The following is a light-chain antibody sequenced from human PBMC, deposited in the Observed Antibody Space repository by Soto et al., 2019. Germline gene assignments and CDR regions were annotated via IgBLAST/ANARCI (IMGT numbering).Light chain of an antibody. CDR2: DNN. CDR1: SSNIGNNY. CDR3: GTWDSGLSTVV. Sequence: QSALTQPPSVSAAPGQKVTISCSGSSSNIGNNYISWYQQLPGTAPKLLIYDNNERPSGVPDRFSGSKSGTSATLGITGLQTGDEADYYCGTWDSGLSTVVFGGGTKLTVL. J-gene: IGLJ3*02. V-gene: IGLV1-51*01.